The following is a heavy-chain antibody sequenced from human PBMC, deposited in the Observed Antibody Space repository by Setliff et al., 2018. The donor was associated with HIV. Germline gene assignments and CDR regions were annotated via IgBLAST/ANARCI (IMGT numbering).Heavy chain of an antibody. CDR3: AGRGGYNDWYFDY. CDR1: DDSITTHY. D-gene: IGHD5-12*01. Sequence: SETLSLTCTVSDDSITTHYWSWIRQPPGKGLEWIGYIYSGGSSNYNPSLKSRSSVSMDMSRKQFSLKLTSVTAADTAIYYCAGRGGYNDWYFDYWGQGALVTVSS. V-gene: IGHV4-59*08. CDR2: IYSGGSS. J-gene: IGHJ4*02.